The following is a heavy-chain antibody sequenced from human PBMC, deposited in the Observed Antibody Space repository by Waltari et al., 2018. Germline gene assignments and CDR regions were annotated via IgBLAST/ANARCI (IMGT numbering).Heavy chain of an antibody. CDR1: GLLVWSTY. CDR2: IYSGITT. CDR3: ARGHCTGGSCHSGDNFDL. D-gene: IGHD2-15*01. Sequence: EVNLVESGGGLVQPGGSLRLSCSAPGLLVWSTYITWVRQAPGKGLEWVSVIYSGITTYYADSAKDRFIISRDNSKNTLFLQMNSLRAEDTAVYYCARGHCTGGSCHSGDNFDLWGQGTLVTVSS. J-gene: IGHJ4*02. V-gene: IGHV3-53*03.